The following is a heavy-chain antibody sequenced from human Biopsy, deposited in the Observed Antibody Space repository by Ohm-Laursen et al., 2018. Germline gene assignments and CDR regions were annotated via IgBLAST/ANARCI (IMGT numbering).Heavy chain of an antibody. D-gene: IGHD2-8*01. CDR2: IWYDGSSK. Sequence: SLRLSCTASGFTFSSHAMSWVRQAPGKGLEWVAAIWYDGSSKNYADSVKGRFTISRDNSKNTLYLQMNSLRGEDTAVYYCAKCMTGGSNYYFHHCGQGTLVTVSS. CDR1: GFTFSSHA. J-gene: IGHJ4*02. CDR3: AKCMTGGSNYYFHH. V-gene: IGHV3-33*06.